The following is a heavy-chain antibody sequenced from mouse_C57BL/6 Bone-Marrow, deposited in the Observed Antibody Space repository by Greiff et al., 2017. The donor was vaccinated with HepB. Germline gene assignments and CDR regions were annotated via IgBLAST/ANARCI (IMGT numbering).Heavy chain of an antibody. CDR1: GYTFTSYW. D-gene: IGHD2-4*01. CDR2: IDPSDSYT. Sequence: QVQLQQPGAELVMPGASVKLSCKASGYTFTSYWMHWVKQRPGQGRQWIGEIDPSDSYTNYNQKFKGKSTLTVDKSSSTAYMQLSSLTSEDSAVYYCASEGDYPWFAYWGQGTLVTVSA. CDR3: ASEGDYPWFAY. J-gene: IGHJ3*01. V-gene: IGHV1-69*01.